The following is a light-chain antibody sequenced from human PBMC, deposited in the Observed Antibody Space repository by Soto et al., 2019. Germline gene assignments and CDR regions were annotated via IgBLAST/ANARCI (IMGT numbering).Light chain of an antibody. CDR1: QDIKTY. Sequence: IQLTQSPSSLSASIGDRVSITCRASQDIKTYVAWYQQKPGKAPKLLIYGAFTLQSGVPSRFNGSGSGTDFTLTINRLHPEDYATYYCQHLNNYPPFTFGPGTTVDLE. J-gene: IGKJ3*01. CDR3: QHLNNYPPFT. V-gene: IGKV1-9*01. CDR2: GAF.